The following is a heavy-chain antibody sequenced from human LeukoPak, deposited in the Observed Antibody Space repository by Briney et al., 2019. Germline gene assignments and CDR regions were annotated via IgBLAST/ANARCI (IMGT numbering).Heavy chain of an antibody. CDR1: GYTFTGYY. D-gene: IGHD5-18*01. Sequence: ASVKVSCKASGYTFTGYYMHWVRQAPGQGLEWMGWINPNSGGSNYAQKFQGRVTMTRDMSTSTVYMELSSPTSEDTAVYSCARALPHRRLMDTTMNQHWFDPWGQGTLVTVSS. CDR3: ARALPHRRLMDTTMNQHWFDP. J-gene: IGHJ5*02. CDR2: INPNSGGS. V-gene: IGHV1-2*02.